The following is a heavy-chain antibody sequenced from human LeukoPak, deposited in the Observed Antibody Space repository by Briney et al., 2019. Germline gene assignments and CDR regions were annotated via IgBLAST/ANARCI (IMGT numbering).Heavy chain of an antibody. Sequence: SETLSLTCTVSGGSISSGGYYWSWIRQHPGKGLEWIGYIYYSGSTNYNPSLKSRVTISVDTSKNQFSLKLSSVTAADTAVYYCARDLGIAAAGSYYYYGMDVWGQGTTVTVSS. CDR3: ARDLGIAAAGSYYYYGMDV. J-gene: IGHJ6*02. CDR1: GGSISSGGYY. D-gene: IGHD6-13*01. CDR2: IYYSGST. V-gene: IGHV4-61*08.